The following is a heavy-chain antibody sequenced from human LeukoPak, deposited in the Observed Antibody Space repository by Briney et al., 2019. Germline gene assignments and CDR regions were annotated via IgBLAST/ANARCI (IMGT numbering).Heavy chain of an antibody. D-gene: IGHD3-10*01. J-gene: IGHJ4*02. CDR1: GFTFSSYD. Sequence: GGSLRLSCATSGFTFSSYDMHWVRQAPGKGLEWVAFGRYDGSNKNYADSVQGRFTISRDNSKSTLYLHMTSLRTEDTAVYYCAKRPPGSGLDYWGQGTLVTVSS. CDR2: GRYDGSNK. CDR3: AKRPPGSGLDY. V-gene: IGHV3-30*02.